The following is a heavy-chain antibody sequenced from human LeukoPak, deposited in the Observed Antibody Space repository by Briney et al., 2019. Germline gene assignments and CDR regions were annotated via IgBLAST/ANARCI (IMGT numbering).Heavy chain of an antibody. Sequence: GGSLRLSRAASGFTFSSNWMHWVRQAPGKGLVWVSRSNEDGSTTNYADSVKGRFTISRDNAKNTLYLQMNSLTAEDTAVYYCVRDLGGRSGHWGQGTLVTVSS. V-gene: IGHV3-74*01. CDR2: SNEDGSTT. CDR1: GFTFSSNW. D-gene: IGHD1-26*01. CDR3: VRDLGGRSGH. J-gene: IGHJ4*02.